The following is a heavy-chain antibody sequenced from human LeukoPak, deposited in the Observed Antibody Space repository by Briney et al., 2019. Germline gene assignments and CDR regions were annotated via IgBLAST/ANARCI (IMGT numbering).Heavy chain of an antibody. V-gene: IGHV3-21*01. Sequence: GGSLRLSCAASGFTFSSYSMNWVRQAPGKGLEWVSSISSSSSYIYYAVSVKGRFTISRDNAKNSLYLQMNSLRAEDTAVYYCARDRIVGAIPIDYWGQGTLVTVSS. CDR1: GFTFSSYS. CDR3: ARDRIVGAIPIDY. D-gene: IGHD1-26*01. CDR2: ISSSSSYI. J-gene: IGHJ4*02.